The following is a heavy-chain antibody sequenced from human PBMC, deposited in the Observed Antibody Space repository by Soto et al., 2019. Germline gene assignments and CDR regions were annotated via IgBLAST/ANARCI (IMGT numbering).Heavy chain of an antibody. CDR1: GYTFTSYA. CDR3: ARSPRPAYSSGWYYMVEYYFDY. J-gene: IGHJ4*02. D-gene: IGHD6-19*01. V-gene: IGHV1-3*01. CDR2: INAGNGNT. Sequence: GASVKVSSKAPGYTFTSYAMHWVRQAPGQRLEWMGWINAGNGNTKYSQKFQGRVTITRDTSASTAYMELSSLRSEDTAVYYCARSPRPAYSSGWYYMVEYYFDYWGQGTLVTVSS.